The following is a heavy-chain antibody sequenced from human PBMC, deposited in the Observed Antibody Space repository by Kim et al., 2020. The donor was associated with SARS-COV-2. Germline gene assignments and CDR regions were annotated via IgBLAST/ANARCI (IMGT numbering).Heavy chain of an antibody. CDR1: GFTFSSYS. V-gene: IGHV3-21*01. D-gene: IGHD3-22*01. CDR2: ISSSSTYI. Sequence: GGSLRLSCAASGFTFSSYSMNWVRQAPGKGLEWVSSISSSSTYIYYADSVKGRFTISRDNAKNSLYLQMNSLRAEDTAVYYCARDLRSGDSSGYYYLDYWGQRTLVTVAS. CDR3: ARDLRSGDSSGYYYLDY. J-gene: IGHJ4*02.